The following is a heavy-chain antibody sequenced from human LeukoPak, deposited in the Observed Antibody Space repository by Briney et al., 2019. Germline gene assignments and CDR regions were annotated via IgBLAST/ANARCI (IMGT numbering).Heavy chain of an antibody. Sequence: GGSLRLSCAASGFTFSSYAMHWVRQAPGKGLEWVAVISYDGSNKYYADSVKGRFTISRDNSKNTLYLQMNSLRAEDTAVYYCARDGDYSNPTPFDYWGQGTLVTVSS. V-gene: IGHV3-30-3*01. D-gene: IGHD4-11*01. CDR2: ISYDGSNK. CDR3: ARDGDYSNPTPFDY. CDR1: GFTFSSYA. J-gene: IGHJ4*02.